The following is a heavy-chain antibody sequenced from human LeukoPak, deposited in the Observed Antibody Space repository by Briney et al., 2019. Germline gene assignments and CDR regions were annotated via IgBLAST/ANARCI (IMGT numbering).Heavy chain of an antibody. CDR1: GFTFSSYA. CDR3: AKATVLRFLEWLFPPVNFDF. J-gene: IGHJ4*03. D-gene: IGHD3-3*01. CDR2: ISGSGGST. V-gene: IGHV3-23*01. Sequence: GGSLRLSCAASGFTFSSYAMSWVRQAPGKGLEWVSAISGSGGSTYYADSVKGRFTISSDDSKNTLCLQMNSLRAEDTAVYYCAKATVLRFLEWLFPPVNFDFWGQGTLGTVSS.